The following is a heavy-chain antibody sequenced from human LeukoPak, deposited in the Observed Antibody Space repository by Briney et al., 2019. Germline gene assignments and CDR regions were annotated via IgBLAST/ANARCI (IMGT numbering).Heavy chain of an antibody. CDR3: TRLWGDCGGDCYYHDY. CDR2: ISYDASNK. D-gene: IGHD2-21*02. Sequence: SGGSLRLSCAGSGLTFSTYGMHWVRQAPGKGLEWLAVISYDASNKYYADSVKGRFTISRDNSKNTVYLQMNSLRGEDTAVYYCTRLWGDCGGDCYYHDYWGQGTLVTVSS. J-gene: IGHJ4*02. CDR1: GLTFSTYG. V-gene: IGHV3-30*03.